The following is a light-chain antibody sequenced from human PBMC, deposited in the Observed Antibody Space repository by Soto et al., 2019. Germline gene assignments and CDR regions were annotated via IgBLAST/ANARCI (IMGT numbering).Light chain of an antibody. V-gene: IGLV2-8*01. CDR2: EVY. CDR3: SSYVGNNNLV. Sequence: QSVLTQPPSASGSPGQSVTISCTGTFNDVGGYNYVSWYQQHPGKAPKVIIYEVYKRPSGVPDRFSGSKSGKTASLTVSGLQADDEADYYCSSYVGNNNLVFGGGTQLTVL. CDR1: FNDVGGYNY. J-gene: IGLJ3*02.